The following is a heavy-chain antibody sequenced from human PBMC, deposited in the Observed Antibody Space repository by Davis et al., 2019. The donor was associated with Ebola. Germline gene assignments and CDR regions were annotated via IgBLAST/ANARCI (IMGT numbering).Heavy chain of an antibody. Sequence: GESLKISCAASGFTFSGSAMHWVRQASGRGLEWVGRIRSKANSYATAYAASVKGRFTISRDDSKNTAYLQMNSLKTEDTAVYYCSQTVAGTDYWGQGTLVTVSS. V-gene: IGHV3-73*01. CDR2: IRSKANSYAT. CDR3: SQTVAGTDY. CDR1: GFTFSGSA. D-gene: IGHD6-19*01. J-gene: IGHJ4*02.